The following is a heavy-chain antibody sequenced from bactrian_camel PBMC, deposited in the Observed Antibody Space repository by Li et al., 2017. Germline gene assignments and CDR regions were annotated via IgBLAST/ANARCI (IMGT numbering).Heavy chain of an antibody. CDR3: AKGLYGGSWYGEYNL. D-gene: IGHD6*01. J-gene: IGHJ4*01. CDR1: GFAFSTYF. V-gene: IGHV3S33*01. Sequence: HVQLVESGGDLVQPGGSLRLSCAASGFAFSTYFMSWVREAVASIDLIGGTGTYYTDSVKGRFTISRDATGNTLYLQMNNLKTEDTAMYYCAKGLYGGSWYGEYNLWGQGTQVTVS. CDR2: LIGGTGT.